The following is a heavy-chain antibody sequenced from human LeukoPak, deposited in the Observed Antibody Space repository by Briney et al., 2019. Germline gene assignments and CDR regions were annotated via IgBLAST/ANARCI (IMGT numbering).Heavy chain of an antibody. V-gene: IGHV3-7*01. CDR1: GFTFSRYW. J-gene: IGHJ4*02. CDR3: ARPHTGYYHY. D-gene: IGHD3-9*01. CDR2: IKQDGSEK. Sequence: GGSLRLSCAASGFTFSRYWMSWVRQAPGKGLEWVANIKQDGSEKYYVDSVKGRFTISRDNAKNSLYLQMNSLRAEDTAVYYCARPHTGYYHYWGQGTLVTVSS.